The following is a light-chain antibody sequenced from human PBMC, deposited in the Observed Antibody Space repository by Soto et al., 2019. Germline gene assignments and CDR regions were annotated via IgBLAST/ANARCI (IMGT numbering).Light chain of an antibody. Sequence: DIQMTQSPSTLSASVGDRVTITCRASQSISTWLAWYQQKPGKAPKVLIYKASSLQSGVPLRFSGSGSGTEFTLTISSLQPDDFATYYCQQYNSYSWTFGQGTKVEIK. CDR3: QQYNSYSWT. J-gene: IGKJ1*01. CDR1: QSISTW. V-gene: IGKV1-5*03. CDR2: KAS.